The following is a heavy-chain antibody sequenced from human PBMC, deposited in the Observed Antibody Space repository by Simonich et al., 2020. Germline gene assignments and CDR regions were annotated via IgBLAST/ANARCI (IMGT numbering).Heavy chain of an antibody. V-gene: IGHV3-30*07. CDR1: GFTFSSYA. CDR2: ISNDGSNK. Sequence: QVQLVESGGGVVQPGRSLRLSCAASGFTFSSYAMHWVRQAPGKGLEWVAVISNDGSNKYYADSVKCRFTISRDNSKNTLYLQMNSLRAEDTAVYYCARDRNWGWFDPWGQGTLVTVSS. D-gene: IGHD7-27*01. J-gene: IGHJ5*02. CDR3: ARDRNWGWFDP.